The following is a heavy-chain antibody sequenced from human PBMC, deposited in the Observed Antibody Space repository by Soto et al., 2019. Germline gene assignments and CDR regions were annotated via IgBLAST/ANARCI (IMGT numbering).Heavy chain of an antibody. J-gene: IGHJ4*02. Sequence: SETLSLTCAVYGGSFSGYYWSWIRQPPGKGLEWIGEINHSGSTNYNPSLKSRVTISVDTSKNQFSLKLSSVTAADTAVYYCARQQLWLRRDFDYWGQGTLVTVSS. V-gene: IGHV4-34*01. D-gene: IGHD5-18*01. CDR1: GGSFSGYY. CDR2: INHSGST. CDR3: ARQQLWLRRDFDY.